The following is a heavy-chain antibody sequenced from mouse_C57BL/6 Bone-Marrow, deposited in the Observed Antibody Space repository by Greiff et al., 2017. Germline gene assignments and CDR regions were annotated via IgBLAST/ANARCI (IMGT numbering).Heavy chain of an antibody. V-gene: IGHV1-47*01. CDR2: FHPYNDDT. Sequence: QVQLQQSGAELVKPGASVKMSCKASGYTFTTYPIEWMKQNHGKSLKWIGNFHPYNDDTKYNEKFKGKATLTVEKSSSTVYLELSRLTSDDYAVYYCEMIYYGYDGAMDYWGQGTSVTVSS. J-gene: IGHJ4*01. D-gene: IGHD2-2*01. CDR1: GYTFTTYP. CDR3: EMIYYGYDGAMDY.